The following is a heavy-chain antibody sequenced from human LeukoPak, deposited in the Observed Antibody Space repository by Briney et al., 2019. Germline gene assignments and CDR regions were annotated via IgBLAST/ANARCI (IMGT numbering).Heavy chain of an antibody. J-gene: IGHJ3*02. CDR1: GGSISSYY. D-gene: IGHD6-13*01. CDR2: IYYSGST. V-gene: IGHV4-59*01. CDR3: ARAGYSSSWSQGGAFDI. Sequence: PSQTLSLTCTVSGGSISSYYWSWIRQPPGKGLEWIGYIYYSGSTNYNPSLKSRVTISVDTSKNQFSLKLSSVTAADTAVYYCARAGYSSSWSQGGAFDIWGQGTMVTVSS.